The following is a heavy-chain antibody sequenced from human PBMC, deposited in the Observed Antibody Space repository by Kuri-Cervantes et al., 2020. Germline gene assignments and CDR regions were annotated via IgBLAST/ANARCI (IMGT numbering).Heavy chain of an antibody. CDR3: ARGAGGELLWFGELTKYYYYYGMDV. Sequence: ESLKISCTVSGGSVSSGSYYWSWIRQPPGKGLEWIGYIYYSGSTNYNPSLKSRVTISVDTSKNQFSLKLSSVTAADTAVYYCARGAGGELLWFGELTKYYYYYGMDVWGQGTTVTVSS. V-gene: IGHV4-61*01. CDR1: GGSVSSGSYY. J-gene: IGHJ6*02. CDR2: IYYSGST. D-gene: IGHD3-10*01.